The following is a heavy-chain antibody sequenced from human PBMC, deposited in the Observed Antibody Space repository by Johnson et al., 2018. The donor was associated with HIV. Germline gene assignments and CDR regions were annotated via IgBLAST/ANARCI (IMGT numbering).Heavy chain of an antibody. CDR1: GFTFSSYG. Sequence: QEKLVESGGGVVQPGGSLRLSYAASGFTFSSYGMHWVRQAPGKGLEWVAFIRYDGSNKYYADSVKGRFTISRDNSKNTLYLQMNSLRAEDTAVYYCAKAREYDSTGHDAFDIWGQGTMVTVSS. CDR2: IRYDGSNK. V-gene: IGHV3-30*02. J-gene: IGHJ3*02. CDR3: AKAREYDSTGHDAFDI. D-gene: IGHD3-22*01.